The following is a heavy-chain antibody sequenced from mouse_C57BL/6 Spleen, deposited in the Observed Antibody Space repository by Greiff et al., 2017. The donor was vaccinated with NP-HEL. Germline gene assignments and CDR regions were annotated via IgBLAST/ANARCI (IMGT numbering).Heavy chain of an antibody. CDR3: ARWLPYYFDY. Sequence: QVQLQQSGPELVKPGASVKISCKASGYAFSSSWMNWVKQRPGKGLEWIGRIYPGAGDTNYNGKFKGKATLTADKSSSTAYMQLSSLTSEDSAVYFCARWLPYYFDYWGQGTTLTVSS. V-gene: IGHV1-82*01. J-gene: IGHJ2*01. D-gene: IGHD2-2*01. CDR1: GYAFSSSW. CDR2: IYPGAGDT.